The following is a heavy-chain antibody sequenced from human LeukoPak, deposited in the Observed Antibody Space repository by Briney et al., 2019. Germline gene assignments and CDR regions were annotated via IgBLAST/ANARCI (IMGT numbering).Heavy chain of an antibody. CDR3: ARGKWLAPLFYFDF. J-gene: IGHJ4*02. V-gene: IGHV3-7*01. D-gene: IGHD6-19*01. Sequence: PGGSLRLSCAASGFTFSRHAMSWVRQAPGKGLEWVANIKQDGSEQYYVDSVKGRFTISRDSAKNSLYLQMNSLRAEDTAVYYCARGKWLAPLFYFDFWGQGTLVTVSS. CDR1: GFTFSRHA. CDR2: IKQDGSEQ.